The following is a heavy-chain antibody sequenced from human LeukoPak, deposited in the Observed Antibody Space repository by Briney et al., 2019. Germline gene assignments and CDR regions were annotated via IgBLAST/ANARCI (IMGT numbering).Heavy chain of an antibody. CDR3: AALYGSGQNNDY. V-gene: IGHV4-34*01. CDR1: GGSFSGYY. CDR2: INHSGST. Sequence: SETPSLTCAVYGGSFSGYYWSWIRQPPGKGLEWIGEINHSGSTNYNPSLKSRVTISVDTSKNQFSLKLSSVTAADTAVYHCAALYGSGQNNDYWGQGTLVTVSS. J-gene: IGHJ4*02. D-gene: IGHD3-10*01.